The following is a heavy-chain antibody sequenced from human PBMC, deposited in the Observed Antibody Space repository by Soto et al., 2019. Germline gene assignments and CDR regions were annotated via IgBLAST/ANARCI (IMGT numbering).Heavy chain of an antibody. J-gene: IGHJ4*02. D-gene: IGHD3-3*01. CDR3: GRCQAVFDLWSGYPAIDY. CDR1: GYTFTSNW. Sequence: PGESLKISCKASGYTFTSNWISWVRQVPGKGLEWLGRIDPSDSYTHYNPSFQGHVTISTAKSISTSYKQLRSLKASDTAIYYCGRCQAVFDLWSGYPAIDYWGQGTLVTVSS. V-gene: IGHV5-10-1*01. CDR2: IDPSDSYT.